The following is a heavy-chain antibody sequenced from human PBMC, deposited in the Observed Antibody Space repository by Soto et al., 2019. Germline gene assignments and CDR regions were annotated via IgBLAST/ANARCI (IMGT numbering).Heavy chain of an antibody. CDR3: ARGGQLGGEMDV. D-gene: IGHD3-16*01. V-gene: IGHV1-69*14. Sequence: QVHLEQSGAEMKKPGASVKVSCKASGDTIGRNGINWVRQAPGQGPEWMGRIAPMSDTAEYAEKFQCRVTFTADTSTNTIFLELSRLTSEDTAIYFCARGGQLGGEMDVWGRGTLVNVSS. CDR2: IAPMSDTA. CDR1: GDTIGRNG. J-gene: IGHJ6*01.